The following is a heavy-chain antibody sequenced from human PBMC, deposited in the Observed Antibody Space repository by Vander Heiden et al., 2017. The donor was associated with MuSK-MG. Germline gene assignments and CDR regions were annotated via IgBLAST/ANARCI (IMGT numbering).Heavy chain of an antibody. CDR2: IYSGGST. D-gene: IGHD3-10*01. CDR3: ARGFQGAPMACFDY. J-gene: IGHJ4*02. Sequence: EVQLVASGGGLVQPGGSLRLSCAASGSAVSTNYMSWVRQAPGKGLEWVSVIYSGGSTYHADSVKGRFTISRDNSKNTLYLQMNSLRAEDTAVYYCARGFQGAPMACFDYWGQGTLVTVSS. V-gene: IGHV3-66*02. CDR1: GSAVSTNY.